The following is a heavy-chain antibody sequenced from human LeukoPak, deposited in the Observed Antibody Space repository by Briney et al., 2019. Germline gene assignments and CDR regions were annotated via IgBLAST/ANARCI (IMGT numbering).Heavy chain of an antibody. CDR2: IYYSGST. D-gene: IGHD6-13*01. CDR3: ARGESYSSSWPPYYYYYYYMDV. CDR1: GGSISSYY. V-gene: IGHV4-59*01. Sequence: PETLSLTCTVSGGSISSYYWSWIRQPPGKGLEWIGYIYYSGSTNYDPSLKSRVTISVDTSKNQFSLKLSSVTAADTAVYYCARGESYSSSWPPYYYYYYYMDVWGKGTTVTVSS. J-gene: IGHJ6*03.